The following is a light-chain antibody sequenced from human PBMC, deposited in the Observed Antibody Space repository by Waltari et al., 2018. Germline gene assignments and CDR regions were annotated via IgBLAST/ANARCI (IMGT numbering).Light chain of an antibody. CDR2: EIS. CDR3: CSFAGYGIYV. V-gene: IGLV2-23*02. CDR1: NSNVDILHL. J-gene: IGLJ1*01. Sequence: QSALTQPASVSGSPGQSITISCTAVNSNVDILHLVSWYQHHPGRNPRLLIYEISQRPSGFFNRFSGSKSGTTASLTISGLQPEDEADYFCCSFAGYGIYVFGSGTQVSVL.